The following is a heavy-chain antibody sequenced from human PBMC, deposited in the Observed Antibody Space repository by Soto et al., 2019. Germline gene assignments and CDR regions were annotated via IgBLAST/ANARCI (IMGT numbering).Heavy chain of an antibody. CDR2: IYPCYSDT. V-gene: IGHV5-51*01. Sequence: GESLKISWKGSGSTFTDYLIGCVRQLPGKGLEWMGIIYPCYSDTRYSPSFQGQVTITADKSTSTAYLQWNTLKASDTAMYYCARHISNVRYYYYAMDVGGQGTTVTVSS. CDR1: GSTFTDYL. D-gene: IGHD6-13*01. CDR3: ARHISNVRYYYYAMDV. J-gene: IGHJ6*02.